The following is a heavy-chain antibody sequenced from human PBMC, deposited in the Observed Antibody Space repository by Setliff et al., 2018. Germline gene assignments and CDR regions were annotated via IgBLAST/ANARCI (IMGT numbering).Heavy chain of an antibody. CDR2: IKSKTDGVTT. J-gene: IGHJ6*03. Sequence: GGSLRLSCAASGFTFSTYEMNLIRQAPGQGLEWVGRIKSKTDGVTTDYAAPVKVRFTIARDDSKNTLYLQMNSLKTEDTDVYYCTTLPRNYDFWSSSYYYYMDVWGKGTTVTVSS. CDR3: TTLPRNYDFWSSSYYYYMDV. D-gene: IGHD3-3*01. CDR1: GFTFSTYE. V-gene: IGHV3-15*01.